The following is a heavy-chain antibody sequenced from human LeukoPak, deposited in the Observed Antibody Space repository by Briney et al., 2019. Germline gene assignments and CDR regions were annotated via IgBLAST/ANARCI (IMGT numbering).Heavy chain of an antibody. D-gene: IGHD3-10*01. CDR1: GFTFSSYA. J-gene: IGHJ1*01. CDR2: ISGTGAYT. CDR3: AKYFASGSYYKLPH. V-gene: IGHV3-23*01. Sequence: GGSLRLSCAASGFTFSSYAMSWVRQAPGKGLEWVSTISGTGAYTYYADSVKGRFTISRDNSKNTLYLQMNSLRAEDTAVYYCAKYFASGSYYKLPHWGQGTLVTVS.